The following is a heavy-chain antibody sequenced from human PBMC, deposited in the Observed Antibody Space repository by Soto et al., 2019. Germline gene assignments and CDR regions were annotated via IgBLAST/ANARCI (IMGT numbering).Heavy chain of an antibody. CDR2: TYITGDT. CDR1: GDSISRYD. D-gene: IGHD6-19*01. CDR3: AREYTETVDGPTPYYFNY. Sequence: PSETLCLTCSVSGDSISRYDWSWIRQSAGKGLEWIGRTYITGDTNYNPSLKGRVTMSVDGSKNQLSLRLSSVTAADTAVYYCAREYTETVDGPTPYYFNYWGQGTPVTVSS. V-gene: IGHV4-4*07. J-gene: IGHJ4*02.